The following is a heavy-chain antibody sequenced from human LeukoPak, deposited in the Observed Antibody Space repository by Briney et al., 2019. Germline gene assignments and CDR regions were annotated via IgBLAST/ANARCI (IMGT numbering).Heavy chain of an antibody. CDR3: ARVGGMTTINNAAFDI. CDR2: IYHSGST. J-gene: IGHJ3*02. V-gene: IGHV4-59*01. CDR1: GGSINSDY. Sequence: SETLSLTCSVSGGSINSDYWNWIRQPPGKGLEWIGYIYHSGSTYYNPPLKSRVTISIDKSKKQFSLKLISVTAADTAIYYCARVGGMTTINNAAFDIWGQGTMVTVSS. D-gene: IGHD5-24*01.